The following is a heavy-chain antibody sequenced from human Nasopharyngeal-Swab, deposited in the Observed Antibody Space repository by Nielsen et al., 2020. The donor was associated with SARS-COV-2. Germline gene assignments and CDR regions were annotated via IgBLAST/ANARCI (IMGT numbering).Heavy chain of an antibody. Sequence: WIREPPGKGREWIGEALHDGRTSYHSTLESRVTISIDTSRNQFSLRLTSVTAADTAVYYCAKEGSGSPALSWGQGILVTVSS. D-gene: IGHD1-26*01. V-gene: IGHV4-4*02. CDR2: ALHDGRT. CDR3: AKEGSGSPALS. J-gene: IGHJ5*02.